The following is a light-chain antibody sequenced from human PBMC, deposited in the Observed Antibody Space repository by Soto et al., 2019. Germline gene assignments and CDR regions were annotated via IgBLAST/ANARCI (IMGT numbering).Light chain of an antibody. V-gene: IGLV2-14*01. CDR2: EVS. CDR3: SSYTRTTTLV. CDR1: VGRYNY. J-gene: IGLJ2*01. Sequence: QSVLTQPASVSGSPGQSITISCTGDVGRYNYVSWYQQHPGKAPKLIIYEVSSRPSGVSNRFSGSKSGNTASLTISGLQADDEADYYCSSYTRTTTLVFGRGTKLTVL.